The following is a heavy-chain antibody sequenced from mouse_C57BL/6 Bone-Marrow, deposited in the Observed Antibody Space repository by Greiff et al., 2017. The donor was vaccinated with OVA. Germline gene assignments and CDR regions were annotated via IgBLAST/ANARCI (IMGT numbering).Heavy chain of an antibody. CDR3: TRHGRFDY. Sequence: EVKLMESGGDLVKPGGSLKLSCAASGFTFSSYGMSWVRQTPDKRLEWVATISSGGSYTYYPDSVKGRFTISRDNAKNTLYLQMSRLKSEDTAMYYCTRHGRFDYWGQGTTLTVSS. J-gene: IGHJ2*01. CDR1: GFTFSSYG. CDR2: ISSGGSYT. V-gene: IGHV5-6*01.